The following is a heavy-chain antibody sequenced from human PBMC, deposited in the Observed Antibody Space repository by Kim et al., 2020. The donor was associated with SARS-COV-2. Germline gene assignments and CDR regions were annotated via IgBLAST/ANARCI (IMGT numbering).Heavy chain of an antibody. D-gene: IGHD3-10*01. J-gene: IGHJ4*02. CDR2: ISYDGSNK. V-gene: IGHV3-30*18. CDR1: GFTFSSYG. CDR3: AKGPMVRLNYFDY. Sequence: GGSLRLSCAASGFTFSSYGMHWVRQAPGKGLEWVAVISYDGSNKYYADSVKGRFTISRDNSKNTLYLQMNSLRAEDTAVYYCAKGPMVRLNYFDYWGQGTLVTVSS.